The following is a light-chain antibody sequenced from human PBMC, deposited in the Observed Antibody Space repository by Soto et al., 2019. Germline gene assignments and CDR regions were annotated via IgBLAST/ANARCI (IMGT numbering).Light chain of an antibody. CDR3: QQYGSSPIT. Sequence: ENVLPQSPGTLSLSPGERATLSCRASQTVSSTYLAWYQQKPGQAPRLLIYGASSRATGIPDRFSGTVSGTDFTLTISRLEPEDFAVYYCQQYGSSPITFGQGTRLEI. CDR2: GAS. CDR1: QTVSSTY. J-gene: IGKJ5*01. V-gene: IGKV3-20*01.